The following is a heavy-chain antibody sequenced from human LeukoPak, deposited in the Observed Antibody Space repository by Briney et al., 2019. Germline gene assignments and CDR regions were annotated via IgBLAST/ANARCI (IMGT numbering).Heavy chain of an antibody. Sequence: GGSLRLSCAASEFTFSSYWMSWVRQVPGKGREWVANIKRDGSEKYYVDSVKGRFTISRDNAKNSLYLQMNGLRVEDTAVYYCARDLVGTTYHYYYMDVWGKGTTVTVSS. CDR1: EFTFSSYW. J-gene: IGHJ6*03. D-gene: IGHD1-1*01. CDR2: IKRDGSEK. V-gene: IGHV3-7*01. CDR3: ARDLVGTTYHYYYMDV.